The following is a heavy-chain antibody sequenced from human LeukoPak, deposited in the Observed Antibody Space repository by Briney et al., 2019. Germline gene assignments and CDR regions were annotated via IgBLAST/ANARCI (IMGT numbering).Heavy chain of an antibody. J-gene: IGHJ6*02. CDR1: GYTFTSYA. CDR3: ARARFLTRMDV. V-gene: IGHV1-3*01. CDR2: INAGNGNT. D-gene: IGHD3-9*01. Sequence: ASVKVSCKASGYTFTSYAMHWMRQAPGQRLEWMGWINAGNGNTKYSQKFQGRVTITRDTSASTAYMELSSLRSEDTAVYYCARARFLTRMDVWGQGTTVTVSS.